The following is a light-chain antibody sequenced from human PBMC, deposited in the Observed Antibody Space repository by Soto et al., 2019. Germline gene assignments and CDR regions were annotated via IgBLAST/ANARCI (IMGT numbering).Light chain of an antibody. J-gene: IGKJ4*01. CDR1: QSVSSSC. CDR3: QHYGSLVLT. CDR2: GAS. Sequence: EIVLTQSPGTLSLAAGERATLSCRASQSVSSSCLAWYQQKPGQAPRLLIYGASSRATGIPDRFSGSGSGTDFTLTISRLEPEDFAVHYCQHYGSLVLTFGGGTKVEIK. V-gene: IGKV3-20*01.